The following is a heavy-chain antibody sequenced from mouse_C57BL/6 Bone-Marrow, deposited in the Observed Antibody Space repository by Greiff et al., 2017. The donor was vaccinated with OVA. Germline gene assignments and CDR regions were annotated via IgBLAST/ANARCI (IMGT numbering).Heavy chain of an antibody. CDR2: IYPRSGNT. V-gene: IGHV1-81*01. Sequence: VQRQESGAELARPGASVKLSCKASGYTFTSYGISWVKQRTGQGLEWIGEIYPRSGNTYYNEKFKGKATLTADKSSSTAYMELRSLTSEDSAVYFCARELLSDPFAYWGQGTLVTVSA. J-gene: IGHJ3*01. CDR1: GYTFTSYG. CDR3: ARELLSDPFAY.